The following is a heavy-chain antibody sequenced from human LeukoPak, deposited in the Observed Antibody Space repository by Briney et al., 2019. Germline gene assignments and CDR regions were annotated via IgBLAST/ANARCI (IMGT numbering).Heavy chain of an antibody. CDR1: GLTFSSYS. J-gene: IGHJ4*02. Sequence: GGSLRLSCAASGLTFSSYSMNCVRQAPGKGLEWVSSISSSSSYIYYADSVKGRFTISRDNAKNSLYLQMNSLRAEDTAVYYCARATTAMEPFDYWGQGTLVTVSS. D-gene: IGHD5-18*01. CDR3: ARATTAMEPFDY. V-gene: IGHV3-21*01. CDR2: ISSSSSYI.